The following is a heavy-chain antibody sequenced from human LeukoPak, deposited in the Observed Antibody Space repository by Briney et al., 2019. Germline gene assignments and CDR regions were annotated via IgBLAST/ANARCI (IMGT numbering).Heavy chain of an antibody. V-gene: IGHV1-69*05. J-gene: IGHJ4*02. Sequence: ASVKVSCKASGGTFSSYAISWVRQAPGQGLEWMGGIIPIFGTANYAQKFQGRVTITTDESTSTAYMELSSLRSEDTAVYYCAREASITGTTPLSDWGQGTLVTVSS. D-gene: IGHD1-7*01. CDR2: IIPIFGTA. CDR1: GGTFSSYA. CDR3: AREASITGTTPLSD.